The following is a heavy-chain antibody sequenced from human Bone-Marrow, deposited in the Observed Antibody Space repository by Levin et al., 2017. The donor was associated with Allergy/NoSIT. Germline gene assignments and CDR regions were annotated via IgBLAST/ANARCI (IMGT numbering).Heavy chain of an antibody. Sequence: LSLTCAASGFSFSNYWMHWVRQAPGKGLVWVSRVNTDGSRTQYADSLTYADSVEGRFTISRDNARNTLYLQINSLRAEDTAVYYCARDSQGKAFDIWGQGTMVTVSS. CDR1: GFSFSNYW. CDR3: ARDSQGKAFDI. V-gene: IGHV3-74*01. J-gene: IGHJ3*02. CDR2: VNTDGSRT.